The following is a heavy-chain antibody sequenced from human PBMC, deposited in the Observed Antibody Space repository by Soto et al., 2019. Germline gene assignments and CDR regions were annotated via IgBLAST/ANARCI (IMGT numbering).Heavy chain of an antibody. CDR2: ISYDGSNK. V-gene: IGHV3-30-3*01. CDR3: ARERGYGDVGGVYYYYGMAV. D-gene: IGHD4-17*01. CDR1: GFTFSSYA. J-gene: IGHJ6*02. Sequence: QVQLVESGGGVVQPGRSLRLSCAASGFTFSSYAMHWVRQAPGKGLEWVAVISYDGSNKYYADSVKGRFTISRDNSKNTXYXXMNSLRAEDTAVDYCARERGYGDVGGVYYYYGMAVGGQGTTVTVSS.